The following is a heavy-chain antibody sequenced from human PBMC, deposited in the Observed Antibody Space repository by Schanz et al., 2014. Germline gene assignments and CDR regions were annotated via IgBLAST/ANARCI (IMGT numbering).Heavy chain of an antibody. Sequence: EVHLLDSGGGLVQPGGSLRLSCAASGFTFRGYAMSWVRQAPGRGLEWVSIISGSGGNTYYADAVRGRFTISRDNSKTTVYLQMNSLRAEDTAVYYCAKDAENTAMITDYFDYWGQGTLVNVSS. D-gene: IGHD5-18*01. CDR2: ISGSGGNT. CDR3: AKDAENTAMITDYFDY. CDR1: GFTFRGYA. J-gene: IGHJ4*02. V-gene: IGHV3-23*01.